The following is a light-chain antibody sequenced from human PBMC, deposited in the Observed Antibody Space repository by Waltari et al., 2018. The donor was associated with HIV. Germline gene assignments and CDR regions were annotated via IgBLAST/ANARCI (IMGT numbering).Light chain of an antibody. CDR3: QVWDTTTDQWV. CDR2: DDN. CDR1: NIGSKS. V-gene: IGLV3-21*04. J-gene: IGLJ3*02. Sequence: SYVLPQPPSVSVDPGETARITCGGTNIGSKSVQWYQQKPGQASVLVIYDDNDRPSGIPERFSGSSSGNTATLTISRVEAGDEADYYCQVWDTTTDQWVFGGGTELAVL.